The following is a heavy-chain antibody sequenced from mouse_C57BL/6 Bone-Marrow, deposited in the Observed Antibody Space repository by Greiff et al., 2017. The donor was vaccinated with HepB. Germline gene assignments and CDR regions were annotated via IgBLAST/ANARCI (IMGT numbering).Heavy chain of an antibody. V-gene: IGHV1-74*01. J-gene: IGHJ1*03. Sequence: QLQQPGAELVKPGASVKVSCKASGYTFTSYWMHWVKQRPGQGLEWIGRIHPSDSDTNYNQKFKGKATLTVDKSSSTAYMRLSSLTSEDSAVYYCAITGYYGSSYWYFDVWGTGTTVTVSS. D-gene: IGHD1-1*01. CDR1: GYTFTSYW. CDR3: AITGYYGSSYWYFDV. CDR2: IHPSDSDT.